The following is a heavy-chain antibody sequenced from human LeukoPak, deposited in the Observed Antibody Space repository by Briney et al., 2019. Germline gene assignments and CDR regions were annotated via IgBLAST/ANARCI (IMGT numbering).Heavy chain of an antibody. CDR2: INHSGST. V-gene: IGHV4-34*01. J-gene: IGHJ4*02. Sequence: PSETLSLTCAVYGGSFSGYYWSWIRQPPGKGLGWIGEINHSGSTNYNPSLKSRVTISVDTSKNQFSLKLSSVTAADTAVYYCARAPTTYYYDSSGHKRSYFDYWGQGTLVTVSS. CDR3: ARAPTTYYYDSSGHKRSYFDY. CDR1: GGSFSGYY. D-gene: IGHD3-22*01.